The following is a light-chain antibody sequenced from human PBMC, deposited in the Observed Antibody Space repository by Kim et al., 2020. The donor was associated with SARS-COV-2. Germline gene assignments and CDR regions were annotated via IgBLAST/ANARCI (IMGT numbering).Light chain of an antibody. CDR3: QQYNSAPWT. CDR1: QGISNY. V-gene: IGKV1-27*01. J-gene: IGKJ1*01. Sequence: ASVGDRVTITCRASQGISNYLAWYQQRPGKVPKLLIYAASTLERGVPSRFSGSGSGTDFTLTISSLQPEDFATYYCQQYNSAPWTFGQGTKVDIK. CDR2: AAS.